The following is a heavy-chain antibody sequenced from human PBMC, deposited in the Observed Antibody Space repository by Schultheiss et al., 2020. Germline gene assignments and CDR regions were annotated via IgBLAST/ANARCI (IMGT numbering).Heavy chain of an antibody. Sequence: GGSLRLSCAASGFTFSSYRMNWVRQAPGKGLEWVSSVSTSNDYVYYAGSVKGRFTISRDNAKNSLYLQMNSLRAEDTAVYYCARVGWEEYFDYWGQGTLVTVSS. D-gene: IGHD1-26*01. J-gene: IGHJ4*02. V-gene: IGHV3-21*01. CDR2: VSTSNDYV. CDR3: ARVGWEEYFDY. CDR1: GFTFSSYR.